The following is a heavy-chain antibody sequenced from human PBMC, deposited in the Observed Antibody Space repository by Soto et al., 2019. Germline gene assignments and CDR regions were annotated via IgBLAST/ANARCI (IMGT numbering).Heavy chain of an antibody. CDR2: IGAYHGNT. V-gene: IGHV1-18*01. J-gene: IGHJ4*02. D-gene: IGHD3-16*01. CDR1: GYTFTNYG. CDR3: ARDRDAFYTQ. Sequence: ASVKVSCKASGYTFTNYGVSWVRQAPGQGLEWMGWIGAYHGNTNYAEKFKGRVTLTTDTSTTTAYMELTSLDSDDTAVYYCARDRDAFYTQWGQGTLVTVS.